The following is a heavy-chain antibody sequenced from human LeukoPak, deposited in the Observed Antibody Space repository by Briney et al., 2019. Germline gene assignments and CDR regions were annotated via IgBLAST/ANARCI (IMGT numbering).Heavy chain of an antibody. CDR2: INHSGST. CDR1: GGSFSGYY. J-gene: IGHJ6*02. Sequence: SETLSLTCAVYGGSFSGYYWSWLRQPPGKGLEWIGEINHSGSTNYNPSLKSRVTISVDTSKNQFSLKLSSVTAADTAVYYCARVRRITMIVVVTYYYYGMDVWGQGTTVTVSS. D-gene: IGHD3-22*01. CDR3: ARVRRITMIVVVTYYYYGMDV. V-gene: IGHV4-34*01.